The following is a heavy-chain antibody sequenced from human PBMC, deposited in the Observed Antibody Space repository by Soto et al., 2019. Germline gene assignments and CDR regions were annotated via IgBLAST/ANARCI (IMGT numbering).Heavy chain of an antibody. CDR2: INHSGST. J-gene: IGHJ6*02. CDR3: GRVLRCVVLLLSYYYYGKEV. Sequence: PAGPLWLTCAASGSTFSGYYLSWLRQAPGKGLEWIAEINHSGSTNYNPSLKSRVTISVDKSKNNSSQKQINVTAADNTEYYCGRVLRCVVLLLSYYYYGKEVWGQGPTVTV. CDR1: GSTFSGYY. V-gene: IGHV4-34*01. D-gene: IGHD3-22*01.